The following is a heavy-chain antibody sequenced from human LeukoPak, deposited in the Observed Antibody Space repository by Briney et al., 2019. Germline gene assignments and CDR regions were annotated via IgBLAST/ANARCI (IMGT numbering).Heavy chain of an antibody. Sequence: PSETLSLTCTVSGGSISSGDYYWSWIRQPPGKGLEWIGYIYYSGSTYYNPSLKSRVTISVDTSKNQFSLKLSSVTAADTAVYYCARDHVAAAGIDYWGQGTLVTVSS. CDR3: ARDHVAAAGIDY. CDR1: GGSISSGDYY. D-gene: IGHD6-13*01. J-gene: IGHJ4*02. CDR2: IYYSGST. V-gene: IGHV4-30-4*01.